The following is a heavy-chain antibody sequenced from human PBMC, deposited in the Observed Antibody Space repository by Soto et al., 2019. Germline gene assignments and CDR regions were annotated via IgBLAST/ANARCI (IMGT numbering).Heavy chain of an antibody. J-gene: IGHJ5*02. V-gene: IGHV3-7*03. Sequence: PGGSLRLSCAASGFTFSSYWMSWVRQAPGKGLEWVANIKQDGSEKYYVDSVKGRFTISRDNAKNSLYLQMNSLRAEDTAVYYCETGDNWNPSWFDPWGQGTLVTVSS. CDR1: GFTFSSYW. D-gene: IGHD1-20*01. CDR3: ETGDNWNPSWFDP. CDR2: IKQDGSEK.